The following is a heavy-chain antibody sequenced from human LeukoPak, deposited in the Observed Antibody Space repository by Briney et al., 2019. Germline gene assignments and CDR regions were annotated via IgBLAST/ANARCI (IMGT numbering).Heavy chain of an antibody. CDR2: ITSGGDYI. Sequence: GGSLRLSCAASGFTFNTFNMNWVRQAPGKGLEWVSSITSGGDYIYYADSVKGRFTTSRDNAKNTLSLQLNSLRVEDTAVYYCARGHYDVLAASYKWTPDYWGQGTLVTVSS. CDR3: ARGHYDVLAASYKWTPDY. J-gene: IGHJ4*02. D-gene: IGHD3-9*01. CDR1: GFTFNTFN. V-gene: IGHV3-21*01.